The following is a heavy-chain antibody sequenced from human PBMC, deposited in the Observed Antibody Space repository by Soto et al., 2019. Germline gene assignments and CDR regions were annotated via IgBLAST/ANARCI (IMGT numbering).Heavy chain of an antibody. J-gene: IGHJ4*02. Sequence: ESGGGVVQPGRSLRLSCAASGFTFSSYAMHWVRQAPGKGLEWVAVISYDGSNKYYADSVKGRFTISRDNSKNTLYLQMNSLRAEDTAVYYCASVRADYYDSSGPLGYWGQGTLVTVSS. CDR1: GFTFSSYA. D-gene: IGHD3-22*01. CDR3: ASVRADYYDSSGPLGY. V-gene: IGHV3-30-3*01. CDR2: ISYDGSNK.